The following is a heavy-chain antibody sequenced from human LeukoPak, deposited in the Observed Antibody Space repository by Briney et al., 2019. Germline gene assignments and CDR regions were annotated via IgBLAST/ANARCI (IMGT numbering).Heavy chain of an antibody. J-gene: IGHJ4*02. CDR1: GGSISSYY. CDR2: IYYSGST. CDR3: ARQGSRDGYPYFFDY. D-gene: IGHD5-24*01. Sequence: SETLSLTCTVSGGSISSYYWSWIRQPPGKGLEWIGYIYYSGSTNCNPSLKSRVTMSVNTSKNQFFLNLSSVSAADTAVYYCARQGSRDGYPYFFDYWGQGTLVTVSS. V-gene: IGHV4-59*08.